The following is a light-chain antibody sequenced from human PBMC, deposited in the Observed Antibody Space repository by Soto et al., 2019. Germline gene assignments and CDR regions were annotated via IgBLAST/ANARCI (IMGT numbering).Light chain of an antibody. V-gene: IGKV3-20*01. Sequence: EMVLTQSPGTLSLSPGERATLSCRASHSVSSSSLAWYQQNPGQAPRLLIYEASSRATGIPDRFSGSGSGSDFTLTISSLQSEDFAVYYCQQYNKWPLTFGRGTKVDIK. J-gene: IGKJ3*01. CDR3: QQYNKWPLT. CDR1: HSVSSSS. CDR2: EAS.